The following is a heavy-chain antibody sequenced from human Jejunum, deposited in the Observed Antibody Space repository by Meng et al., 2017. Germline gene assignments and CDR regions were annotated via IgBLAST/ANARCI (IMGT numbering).Heavy chain of an antibody. J-gene: IGHJ5*02. CDR3: VRGNNYVWGMIP. CDR1: GGSISSRIL. D-gene: IGHD3-16*01. CDR2: IYHSGST. V-gene: IGHV4-4*02. Sequence: QRQRPGPGLVEPSGTLSRTCAVLGGSISSRILWRWVRQPPGKGLEWVGEIYHSGSTNYNPSLKSRVTISVDKSKNKFSLKMSSVTAADTAVYYCVRGNNYVWGMIPWGQGTLVTVSS.